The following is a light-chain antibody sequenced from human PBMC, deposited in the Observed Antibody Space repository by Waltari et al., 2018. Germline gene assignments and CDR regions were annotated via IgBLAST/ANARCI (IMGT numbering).Light chain of an antibody. CDR1: ISNIENNY. Sequence: QSVLTQPPSVSAAPGQKVTISCSGRISNIENNYVSWYQQFPGTTPKLIIYETDGRPSGIPDRFSGSRSGASATLDITGLQTGDEAQYYCATWDSRLSGVVFGGGTQVTVL. CDR2: ETD. CDR3: ATWDSRLSGVV. V-gene: IGLV1-51*02. J-gene: IGLJ2*01.